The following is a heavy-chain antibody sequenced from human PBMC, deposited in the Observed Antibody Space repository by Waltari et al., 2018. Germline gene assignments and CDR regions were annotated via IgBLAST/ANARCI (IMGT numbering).Heavy chain of an antibody. CDR1: GFTFGNSG. CDR3: AKDRGRLLADY. J-gene: IGHJ4*02. Sequence: VQLVESGGGLVQPGGSLRLSCAASGFTFGNSGMHWARQAPGKGLEWVSAINPGGDLTWYTDSVKDRFTISRENAKNTLYLQMNSLRPEDTAVYYCAKDRGRLLADYWGQGVLVTVSS. V-gene: IGHV3-NL1*01. CDR2: INPGGDLT. D-gene: IGHD2-15*01.